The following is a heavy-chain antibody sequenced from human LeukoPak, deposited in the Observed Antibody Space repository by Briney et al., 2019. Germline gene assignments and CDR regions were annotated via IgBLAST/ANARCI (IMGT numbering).Heavy chain of an antibody. D-gene: IGHD3-16*01. CDR1: GFTFSRYS. V-gene: IGHV3-74*01. CDR2: VNSDGSGT. CDR3: VCLGLGGLSLD. Sequence: GGSLRLSCAASGFTFSRYSMHWVRQAPGKGLVWVSHVNSDGSGTDYADSVKGRFTISRDNAKNTLYLQMNSLRVEDTAVYYCVCLGLGGLSLDWGQGTLVTVSS. J-gene: IGHJ4*02.